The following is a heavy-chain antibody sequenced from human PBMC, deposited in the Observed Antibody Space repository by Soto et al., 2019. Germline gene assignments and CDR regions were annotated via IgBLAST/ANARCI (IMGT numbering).Heavy chain of an antibody. CDR1: GGSVSSNDYY. Sequence: QVQLQESGPGLVKPSETLSLTCTVSGGSVSSNDYYWSWIRQPPGKGLAWIGHIFHTESTTYNPSRESRVTISIDTSQSQFSVRLSSVTAADTAVYFCARDRGIAVAGTFDYWGQGTLLSVSS. D-gene: IGHD6-19*01. J-gene: IGHJ4*02. V-gene: IGHV4-61*08. CDR3: ARDRGIAVAGTFDY. CDR2: IFHTEST.